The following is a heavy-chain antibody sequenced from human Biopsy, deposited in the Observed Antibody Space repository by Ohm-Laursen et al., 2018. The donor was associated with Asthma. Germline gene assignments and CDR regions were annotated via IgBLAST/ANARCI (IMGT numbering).Heavy chain of an antibody. D-gene: IGHD1-20*01. J-gene: IGHJ6*02. CDR1: GFTFGDYW. Sequence: SLRFSCSASGFTFGDYWMSWVRQVPGKGLEWVANIKHDGTEKNHVDSLKGRFTTSRDNAKNSLYLQMNSLRAEDTAVYYCARDLRSDNWNPWGMDVWGLGTTVTVAS. V-gene: IGHV3-7*01. CDR3: ARDLRSDNWNPWGMDV. CDR2: IKHDGTEK.